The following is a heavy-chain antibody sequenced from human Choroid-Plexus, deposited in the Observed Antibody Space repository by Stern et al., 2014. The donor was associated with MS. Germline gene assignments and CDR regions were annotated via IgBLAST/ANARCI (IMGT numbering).Heavy chain of an antibody. D-gene: IGHD1-26*01. V-gene: IGHV3-30*04. CDR2: ISFDGRDK. CDR3: AKGGSGSYLD. Sequence: VQLVQSGGGVVQPGRSLRLSCAASGFIFRNYAAHWVRQPPCKGLGWVAIISFDGRDKYYTDSVKGRFTVSRDNSKNRLYLEMNSLRLEDTAVYYCAKGGSGSYLDWGQGSLVTVSS. J-gene: IGHJ4*02. CDR1: GFIFRNYA.